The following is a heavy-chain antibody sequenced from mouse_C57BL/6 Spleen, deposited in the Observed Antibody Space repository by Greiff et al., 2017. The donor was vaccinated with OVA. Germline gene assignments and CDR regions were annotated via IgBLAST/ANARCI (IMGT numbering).Heavy chain of an antibody. V-gene: IGHV1-42*01. J-gene: IGHJ3*01. Sequence: EVQGVESGPELVKPGASVKISCKASGYSFTGYYMNWVKQSPEKSLEWIGEINPSTGGTTYNQKFKAKATLTVDKSSSTAYMQLRSLTSEDSAVYYCATYDYGAWFAYWGQGTLVTVSA. CDR3: ATYDYGAWFAY. CDR1: GYSFTGYY. D-gene: IGHD2-4*01. CDR2: INPSTGGT.